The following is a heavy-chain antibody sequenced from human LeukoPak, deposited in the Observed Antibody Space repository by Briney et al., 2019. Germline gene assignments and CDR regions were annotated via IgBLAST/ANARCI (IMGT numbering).Heavy chain of an antibody. CDR3: AAERSGDLMAY. CDR1: GYTLTELS. Sequence: ASVKVSCKVSGYTLTELSVYWVRQAPGKGLVWMGGFDRGDGATLNAQRFQGRVSVPEDTSTVTANMELSSLTSYDTAVHFCAAERSGDLMAYWGQGTLVTVSS. V-gene: IGHV1-24*01. CDR2: FDRGDGAT. J-gene: IGHJ4*02. D-gene: IGHD3-3*01.